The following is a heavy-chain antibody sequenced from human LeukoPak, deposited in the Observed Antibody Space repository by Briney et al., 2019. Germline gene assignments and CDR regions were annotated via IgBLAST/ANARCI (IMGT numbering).Heavy chain of an antibody. D-gene: IGHD3-16*01. J-gene: IGHJ4*02. CDR2: ISNDGSNK. V-gene: IGHV3-30*18. Sequence: GRSLRLSCAASGFTFSSYGMHWVRQAPGKGLEWVAVISNDGSNKYYADSVKGRFTISRDNSKNTLYLQMKSLRVEDTAVYYCAKDYGGVMNFWGQGTLVTVSS. CDR1: GFTFSSYG. CDR3: AKDYGGVMNF.